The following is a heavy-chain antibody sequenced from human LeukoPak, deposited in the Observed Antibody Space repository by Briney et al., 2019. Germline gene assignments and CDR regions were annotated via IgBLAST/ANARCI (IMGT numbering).Heavy chain of an antibody. D-gene: IGHD2-21*02. CDR3: ARSYCGGDCEIFDY. J-gene: IGHJ4*02. CDR2: IIPIFGTA. V-gene: IGHV1-69*13. Sequence: GASVKVSCKASGGTFSSYAISWVRQAPGQGLEWMGGIIPIFGTANYAQKFQGRVTITADESTSTAYMELSSLRSEDTAVYYCARSYCGGDCEIFDYWGQGTLVTVSS. CDR1: GGTFSSYA.